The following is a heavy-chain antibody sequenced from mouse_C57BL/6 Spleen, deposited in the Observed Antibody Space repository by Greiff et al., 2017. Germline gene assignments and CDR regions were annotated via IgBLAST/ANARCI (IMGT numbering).Heavy chain of an antibody. Sequence: EVQLQQSGAELVKPGASVKMSCKASGYSFTGYFMNWVKQSPGQSLEWIGRIYPYNGDTYYNQKFKGKATLTVDKSSSTAHLQLRSLTSEDFAVYYCARFESYDARDYWGQGTSVTVSS. J-gene: IGHJ4*01. CDR3: ARFESYDARDY. CDR1: GYSFTGYF. CDR2: IYPYNGDT. V-gene: IGHV1-37*01.